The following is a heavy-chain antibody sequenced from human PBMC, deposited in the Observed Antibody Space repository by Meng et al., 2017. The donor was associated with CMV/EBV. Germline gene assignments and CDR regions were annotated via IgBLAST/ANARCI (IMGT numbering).Heavy chain of an antibody. Sequence: GESLKISCAGSGFSFNDYAMNWVRQPPGKGLEWVSGINWSGSGAGYADSVKGRFTISRDNARNSLSLEMNNLRVEDTAVYYCVRGDMPAAVLGSFDLWGRGTMVTVSS. D-gene: IGHD2-8*02. CDR2: INWSGSGA. J-gene: IGHJ3*01. CDR1: GFSFNDYA. CDR3: VRGDMPAAVLGSFDL. V-gene: IGHV3-20*04.